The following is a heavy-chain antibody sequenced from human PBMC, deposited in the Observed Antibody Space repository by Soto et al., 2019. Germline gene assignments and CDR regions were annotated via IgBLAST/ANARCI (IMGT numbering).Heavy chain of an antibody. CDR2: ISYDGSNK. CDR1: GFTFSSYG. D-gene: IGHD6-13*01. CDR3: AKEGTLSSSWYSAPRYYFDY. J-gene: IGHJ4*02. V-gene: IGHV3-30*18. Sequence: QVQLVESGGGVVQPGMSLRLSCAASGFTFSSYGMHWVRQAPGKGLEWVAVISYDGSNKYYADSVKGRFTISRDNSKNTLYLQMNSLSAEDTAVYYCAKEGTLSSSWYSAPRYYFDYCGQGTLVTVSS.